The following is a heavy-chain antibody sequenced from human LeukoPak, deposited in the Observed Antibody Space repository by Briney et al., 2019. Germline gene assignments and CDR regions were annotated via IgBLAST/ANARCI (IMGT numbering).Heavy chain of an antibody. CDR2: MNPNSGNT. D-gene: IGHD3-16*02. Sequence: ASVKASCKASGYTFTSYDINWLRQATGQGLEWMGCMNPNSGNTGYAQKFQGRVTITRNTSISTAYMELSSLRSEDTAVYYCARERLGEFSDPFDYWGQGILVTVSS. CDR1: GYTFTSYD. CDR3: ARERLGEFSDPFDY. J-gene: IGHJ4*02. V-gene: IGHV1-8*03.